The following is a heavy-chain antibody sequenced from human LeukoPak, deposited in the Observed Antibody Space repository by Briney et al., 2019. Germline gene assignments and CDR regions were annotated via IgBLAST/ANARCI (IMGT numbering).Heavy chain of an antibody. CDR2: ISAYNGNT. CDR3: ARGCSSTSCYLFDY. J-gene: IGHJ4*02. CDR1: GYTFTSYG. D-gene: IGHD2-2*01. V-gene: IGHV1-18*01. Sequence: ASVKVSCTASGYTFTSYGISWVRQAPGQGLEWMGWISAYNGNTNYAQKLQGRVTMTTDTSTSTAYMELRSLRSDDTAVYYCARGCSSTSCYLFDYWGQGTLVTVSS.